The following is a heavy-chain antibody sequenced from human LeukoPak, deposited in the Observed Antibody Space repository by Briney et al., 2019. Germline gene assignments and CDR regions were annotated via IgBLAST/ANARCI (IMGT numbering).Heavy chain of an antibody. V-gene: IGHV3-53*01. Sequence: PGGSLRLACAASGFTVSRYYMSWVRQAPGKGLEWVSVIHAGGTTNYADSVKGRFTISRDNSKNTPYLQMNSLRAEDTAVYYCARSTMVRGVTFDYWGQGTLVTVSS. J-gene: IGHJ4*02. CDR3: ARSTMVRGVTFDY. CDR1: GFTVSRYY. CDR2: IHAGGTT. D-gene: IGHD3-10*01.